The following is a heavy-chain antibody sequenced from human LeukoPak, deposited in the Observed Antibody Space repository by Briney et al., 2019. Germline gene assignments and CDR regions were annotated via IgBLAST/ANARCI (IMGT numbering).Heavy chain of an antibody. V-gene: IGHV4-39*01. CDR2: ISYSGNS. J-gene: IGHJ4*02. D-gene: IGHD3-22*01. CDR1: GGSISGGSYY. Sequence: SETLSLTCTVSGGSISGGSYYWGWIRQPPGKGLEWIGSISYSGNSYYNPSLKSRVSLSVETSKSQFSLKLSSVTAADTAVYYCATHTYDSSGYYFVYWGQGTQVTVSS. CDR3: ATHTYDSSGYYFVY.